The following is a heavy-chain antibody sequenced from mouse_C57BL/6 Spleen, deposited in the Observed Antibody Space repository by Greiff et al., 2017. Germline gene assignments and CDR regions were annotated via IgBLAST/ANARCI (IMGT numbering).Heavy chain of an antibody. V-gene: IGHV1-19*01. Sequence: VQLQQSGPVLVKPGASVKMSCKASGYTFTDYYMNWVKQSHGKSLEWIGVINPYNGGTSYNQKFKGKATLTVDKSSSTAYMELNSLTSEDSAVYYCARGGTTVVRYAMDYWGQGTSVTVSS. D-gene: IGHD1-1*01. CDR1: GYTFTDYY. J-gene: IGHJ4*01. CDR2: INPYNGGT. CDR3: ARGGTTVVRYAMDY.